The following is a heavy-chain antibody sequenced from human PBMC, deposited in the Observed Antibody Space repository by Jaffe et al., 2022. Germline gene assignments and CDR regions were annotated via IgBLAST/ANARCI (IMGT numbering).Heavy chain of an antibody. D-gene: IGHD3-22*01. CDR3: ARARYYDSSGYYYYDYYYYYMDV. V-gene: IGHV3-66*02. J-gene: IGHJ6*03. CDR2: IYSGGST. CDR1: GFTVSSNY. Sequence: EVQLVESGGGLVQPGGSLRLSCAASGFTVSSNYMSWVRQAPGKGLEWVSVIYSGGSTYYADSVKGRFTISRDNSKNTLYLQMNSLRAEDTAVYYCARARYYDSSGYYYYDYYYYYMDVWGKGTTVTVSS.